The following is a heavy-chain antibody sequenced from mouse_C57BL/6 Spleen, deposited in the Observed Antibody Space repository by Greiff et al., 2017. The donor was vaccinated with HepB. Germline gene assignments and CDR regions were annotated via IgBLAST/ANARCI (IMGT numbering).Heavy chain of an antibody. J-gene: IGHJ2*01. CDR3: ARSLYDGRRDY. Sequence: QVQLQQPGAELVMPGASVKLSCKASGYTFTSYWMHWVKQRPGQGLEWIGEIDPSDSYTNYNQKFKGKSTLTVDKSSSTAYMQLSSLTSEDSAVYYCARSLYDGRRDYWGQGTTLTVSS. V-gene: IGHV1-69*01. D-gene: IGHD1-1*01. CDR2: IDPSDSYT. CDR1: GYTFTSYW.